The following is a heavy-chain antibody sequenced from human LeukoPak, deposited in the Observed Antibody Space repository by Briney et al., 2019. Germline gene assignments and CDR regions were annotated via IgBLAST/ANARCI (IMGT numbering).Heavy chain of an antibody. V-gene: IGHV3-74*01. J-gene: IGHJ5*02. CDR2: INSDRSGT. CDR3: ARRLGYCTNGVCYSGWFDP. D-gene: IGHD2-8*01. CDR1: GFTFSSYW. Sequence: GGSLRLTCAASGFTFSSYWMHWVRQAPGKGLVWVSRINSDRSGTVYADSVKGRYTISRDNAKNTLYLQMNSLRAEDTAVYYCARRLGYCTNGVCYSGWFDPWGQGTLVTVSS.